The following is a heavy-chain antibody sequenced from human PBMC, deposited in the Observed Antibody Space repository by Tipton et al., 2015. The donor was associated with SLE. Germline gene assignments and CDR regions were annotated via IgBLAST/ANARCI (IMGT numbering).Heavy chain of an antibody. Sequence: TLSLTCAVYGGSFSGYYWSWIRQPPGKGLEWIGNIYYSGSTNYNPSLKSRVTISVDTSKNQFSLKLSSVTAADTALYYCARLVAGFDYWGQGTLVTVSS. CDR1: GGSFSGYY. J-gene: IGHJ4*02. CDR2: IYYSGST. V-gene: IGHV4-59*08. CDR3: ARLVAGFDY. D-gene: IGHD2-15*01.